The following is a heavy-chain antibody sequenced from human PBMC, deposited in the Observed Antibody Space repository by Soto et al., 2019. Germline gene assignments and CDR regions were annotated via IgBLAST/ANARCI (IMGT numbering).Heavy chain of an antibody. CDR1: GDSMTSHC. CDR2: VHAREKA. Sequence: PSETLSLTCTVSGDSMTSHCWSWVRQPAGKGLEWIGRVHAREKADYSPSLKSRVTMSMDTSKNRFSLKLNSVTAADTAMYYCTKGAGPPWFDPWGQGTLVTVSS. V-gene: IGHV4-4*07. J-gene: IGHJ5*02. CDR3: TKGAGPPWFDP.